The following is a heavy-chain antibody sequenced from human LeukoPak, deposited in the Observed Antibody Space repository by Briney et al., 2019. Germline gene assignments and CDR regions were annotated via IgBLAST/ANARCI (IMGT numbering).Heavy chain of an antibody. D-gene: IGHD3-3*01. J-gene: IGHJ3*02. CDR1: GFTFSNYA. CDR2: IGGSGTTT. Sequence: GGSLRLSCAASGFTFSNYAMSWVRQAPGKGLEWVSSIGGSGTTTYYADFVRGRFTISRDNSKNTLYLQMNSLRAEDTAVYYCVKQGGNYDFWTGYYLDAFDIWGQGTMVTVSS. V-gene: IGHV3-23*01. CDR3: VKQGGNYDFWTGYYLDAFDI.